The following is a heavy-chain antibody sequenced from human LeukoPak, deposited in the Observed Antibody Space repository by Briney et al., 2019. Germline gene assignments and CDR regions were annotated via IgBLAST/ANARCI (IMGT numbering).Heavy chain of an antibody. CDR1: GFTFSSYG. D-gene: IGHD2-2*01. J-gene: IGHJ6*02. V-gene: IGHV3-33*01. CDR3: ARARCSSTSCSPLDV. Sequence: GGSLRPSCAASGFTFSSYGMHWVRQAPGKGLEWVAVIWYDGSNKYYADSVKGRFTISRDNSKNTLYLQMNSLRAEDTAVYYCARARCSSTSCSPLDVWGQGTTVTVSS. CDR2: IWYDGSNK.